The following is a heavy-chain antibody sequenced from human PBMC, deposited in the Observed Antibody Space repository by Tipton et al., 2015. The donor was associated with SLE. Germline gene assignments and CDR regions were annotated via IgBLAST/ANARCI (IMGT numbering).Heavy chain of an antibody. CDR2: IYYSGST. J-gene: IGHJ4*02. D-gene: IGHD6-13*01. CDR3: ARPLAAAGPLSFDY. CDR1: GGSISSYY. V-gene: IGHV4-39*07. Sequence: LRLSCTVSGGSISSYYWGWIRQPPGKGLEWIGRIYYSGSTYYNPSLKSRVTISVDTSKNQFSLKLSSVTAADTAVYYCARPLAAAGPLSFDYWGQGTLVTVSS.